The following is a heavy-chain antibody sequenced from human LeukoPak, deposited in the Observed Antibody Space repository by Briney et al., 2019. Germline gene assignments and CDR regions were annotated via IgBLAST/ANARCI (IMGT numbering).Heavy chain of an antibody. D-gene: IGHD2-15*01. V-gene: IGHV3-30*18. Sequence: PGRSPRLSCAASGFTFSNYGMHWVRQAPGKGLEWVALISPDGSNKYYADSVKGRFTISRDNSKNTLYLQMNSLRPEDTALYYCAKVRVGTAHFDYWGQGTLVTVSS. J-gene: IGHJ4*02. CDR3: AKVRVGTAHFDY. CDR1: GFTFSNYG. CDR2: ISPDGSNK.